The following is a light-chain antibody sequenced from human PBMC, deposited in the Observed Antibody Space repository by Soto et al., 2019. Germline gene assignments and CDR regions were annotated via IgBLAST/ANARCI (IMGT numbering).Light chain of an antibody. CDR3: QQYNGWPLT. J-gene: IGKJ1*01. CDR1: QSVSSN. CDR2: GAF. Sequence: EILMTQSPVTLSVSPGERATLSCRASQSVSSNLAWYQQKPGQAPSLLIYGAFTMATGIPARFSGTGSGTEFTLTISSLQSEDFALYYCQQYNGWPLTFGQGTKVEI. V-gene: IGKV3-15*01.